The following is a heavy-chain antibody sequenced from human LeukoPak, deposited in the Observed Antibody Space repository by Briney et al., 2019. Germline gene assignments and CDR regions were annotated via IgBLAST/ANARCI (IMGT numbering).Heavy chain of an antibody. CDR3: AKGAYYDL. D-gene: IGHD3-22*01. CDR1: GFTLSTTY. Sequence: GGSLRLSCAASGFTLSTTYMSWVRQAPGKGLEWVSIIYTGGSTYYAHSVKGRFTISRDNSKNTLYLQMNSLRAEDTAVYYCAKGAYYDLWGQGTLVTVSS. J-gene: IGHJ4*02. V-gene: IGHV3-53*01. CDR2: IYTGGST.